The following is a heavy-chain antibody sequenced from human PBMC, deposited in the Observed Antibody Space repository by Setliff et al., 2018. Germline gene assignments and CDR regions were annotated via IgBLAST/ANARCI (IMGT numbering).Heavy chain of an antibody. J-gene: IGHJ6*03. Sequence: SETLSLTCSVTGDSMSNFFWSWIRQPPGKGLEWIGSIYYTGDPYYNPSLKSRVTMSVDTSRNQLSLKLTSVTAADTAVYYCARHVGSRSRGYNYYYYYMDVWGKGTTVTVSS. CDR2: IYYTGDP. V-gene: IGHV4-59*04. D-gene: IGHD3-10*01. CDR3: ARHVGSRSRGYNYYYYYMDV. CDR1: GDSMSNFF.